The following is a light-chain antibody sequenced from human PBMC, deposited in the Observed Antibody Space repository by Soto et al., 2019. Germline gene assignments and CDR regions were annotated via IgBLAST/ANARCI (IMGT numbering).Light chain of an antibody. J-gene: IGKJ1*01. V-gene: IGKV3D-15*01. CDR2: GAS. Sequence: EIVMTQSPATLSVSPGERATLSCRASQSVTNSLAWYQQKPGQAPRLLIYGASTRATGIPARFSGSGSATEFTLTISSLQSEDSATYYCQHYNSYSEAFGQGTKVELK. CDR3: QHYNSYSEA. CDR1: QSVTNS.